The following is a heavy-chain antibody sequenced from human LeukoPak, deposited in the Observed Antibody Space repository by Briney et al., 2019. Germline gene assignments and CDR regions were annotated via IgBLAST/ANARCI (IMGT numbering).Heavy chain of an antibody. CDR2: INDDGSVR. CDR3: ARVSGPGMNEYYHL. V-gene: IGHV3-74*01. J-gene: IGHJ1*01. Sequence: GGSLTLSCAVSGITFSGAWMHWVRQATGKGRVWVSRINDDGSVRRYANSVKGRFTFSRHNAKNTLFLQMDSLRAEDTAVYYCARVSGPGMNEYYHLWGQGTLVTVSS. CDR1: GITFSGAW. D-gene: IGHD3-10*01.